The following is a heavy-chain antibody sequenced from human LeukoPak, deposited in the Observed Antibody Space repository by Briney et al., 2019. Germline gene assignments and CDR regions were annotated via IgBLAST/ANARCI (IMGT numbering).Heavy chain of an antibody. CDR3: ARSTISVAYAFDI. Sequence: GGSLRLSCAASGFIFSDFDMHWVRQVTGKGLEWVSAIGTTGDTYYPGSVKGRFTISRANGKNSLYLQMSTLIGEDTAEYYCARSTISVAYAFDIWGQGTMVTVSS. CDR1: GFIFSDFD. CDR2: IGTTGDT. J-gene: IGHJ3*02. V-gene: IGHV3-13*04. D-gene: IGHD6-19*01.